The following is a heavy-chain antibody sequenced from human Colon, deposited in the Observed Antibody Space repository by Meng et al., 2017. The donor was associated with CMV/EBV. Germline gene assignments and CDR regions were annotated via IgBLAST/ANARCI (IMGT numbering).Heavy chain of an antibody. Sequence: VPLPRWGAGLLKPSETLSLPCAVYGESFSGYYWTWIRQPPGRGLEWIGESYYTGSTNYSPSLKSRVTISLDTSKNQFSLKLNSVTAADTAVYYCARATKSSCWEVLDYWGHGTLVTVSS. D-gene: IGHD2-2*01. V-gene: IGHV4-34*01. CDR2: SYYTGST. CDR3: ARATKSSCWEVLDY. J-gene: IGHJ4*01. CDR1: GESFSGYY.